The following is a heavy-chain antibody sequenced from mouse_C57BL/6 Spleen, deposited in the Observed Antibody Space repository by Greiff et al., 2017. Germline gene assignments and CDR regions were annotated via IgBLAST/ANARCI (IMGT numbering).Heavy chain of an antibody. J-gene: IGHJ2*01. CDR1: GYTFTSYW. V-gene: IGHV1-50*01. CDR3: ARRGANWPYFDY. D-gene: IGHD4-1*01. Sequence: VQLQQPGAELVKPGASVKLSCKASGYTFTSYWMQWVKQRPGQGLEWIGEIDPSDSYTNYNQKFKGKATLTVDTSSSTAYMQLSSLTSEDSAVYYCARRGANWPYFDYWGQGTTLTVSS. CDR2: IDPSDSYT.